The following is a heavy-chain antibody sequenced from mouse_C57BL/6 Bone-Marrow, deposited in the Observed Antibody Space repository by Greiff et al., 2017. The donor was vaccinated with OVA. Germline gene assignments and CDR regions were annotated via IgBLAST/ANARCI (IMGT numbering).Heavy chain of an antibody. D-gene: IGHD2-2*01. V-gene: IGHV5-15*01. Sequence: EVKLMESGGGLVQPGGSLKLSCAASGFTFSDYGMAWVRQAPRKGPEWVAFISNLAYSIYYADTVTGRFTISRENAKNTLYLEMSSLRSEDTAMYYCARQIYYGYEFAYWGQGTLVTVSA. J-gene: IGHJ3*01. CDR1: GFTFSDYG. CDR3: ARQIYYGYEFAY. CDR2: ISNLAYSI.